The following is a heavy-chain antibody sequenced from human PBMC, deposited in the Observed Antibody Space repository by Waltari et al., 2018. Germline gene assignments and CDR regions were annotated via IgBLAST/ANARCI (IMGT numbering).Heavy chain of an antibody. V-gene: IGHV1-2*06. CDR2: INPNRGGT. D-gene: IGHD3-10*01. CDR1: GYTFTGYY. Sequence: QVQLVQSGAEVKKPGASVKVSCKASGYTFTGYYMHWVRQAPGQGLEWMGRINPNRGGTNYAQKFQGRVTMTRDTSISTAYMELSRLRSDDTAVYYCASSITMVRGVSILMDVWGKGTTVTVSS. J-gene: IGHJ6*03. CDR3: ASSITMVRGVSILMDV.